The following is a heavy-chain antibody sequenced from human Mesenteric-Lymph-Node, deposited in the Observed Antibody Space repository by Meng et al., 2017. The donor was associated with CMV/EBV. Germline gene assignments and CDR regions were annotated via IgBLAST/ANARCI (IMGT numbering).Heavy chain of an antibody. D-gene: IGHD1-7*01. V-gene: IGHV3-30*02. J-gene: IGHJ6*02. CDR2: IQYDGSNK. CDR1: GFTFTSYG. CDR3: AKEQLELENYYYFGMDV. Sequence: GESLKISCAASGFTFTSYGFNWVRQAPGKGLEWVAFIQYDGSNKDYAESVKGRFTISRDNSKNTVYLQMNSLRPEDTALYYCAKEQLELENYYYFGMDVWGQGTTVTVSS.